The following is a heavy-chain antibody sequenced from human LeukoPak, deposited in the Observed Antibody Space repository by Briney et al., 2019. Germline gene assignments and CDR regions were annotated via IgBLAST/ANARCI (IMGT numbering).Heavy chain of an antibody. V-gene: IGHV1-2*02. J-gene: IGHJ4*02. CDR2: INPNSGGT. CDR1: GYTFTGYY. Sequence: ASVKVSCKASGYTFTGYYMHWVRQAPGQGLEWMGWINPNSGGTNYAQKFQGRVTMTRDTSISTAYMELSRLRSDDTAVYYCARGYYYDSSDHVGDYWGQGTLVTVSS. CDR3: ARGYYYDSSDHVGDY. D-gene: IGHD3-22*01.